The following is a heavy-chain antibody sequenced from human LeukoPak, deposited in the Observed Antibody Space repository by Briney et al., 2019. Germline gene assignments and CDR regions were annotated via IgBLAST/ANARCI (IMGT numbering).Heavy chain of an antibody. CDR1: GGTFSSYA. D-gene: IGHD6-19*01. CDR2: IIPIFGTA. J-gene: IGHJ4*02. CDR3: AREPYSSGWYVDY. Sequence: GASVKVSCKASGGTFSSYAISWVRQAPGQGLEWMGRIIPIFGTANYAQKFQGRVTITTDESTSTAYMELSSLRSDDTAVYYCAREPYSSGWYVDYWGQGTLVTVSS. V-gene: IGHV1-69*05.